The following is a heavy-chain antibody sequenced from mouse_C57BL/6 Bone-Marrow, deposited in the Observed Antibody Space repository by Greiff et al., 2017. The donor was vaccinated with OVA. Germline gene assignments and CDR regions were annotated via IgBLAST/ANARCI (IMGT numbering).Heavy chain of an antibody. V-gene: IGHV6-6*01. Sequence: EVKVEESGGGLVQPGGSMKLSCAASGFTFSDAWMDWVRQSPEKGLEWVAEIRNKANNHATYYAESVKGRFTISRDDSKSSVYLQMNSLRAEDTGIYYCTRPDYYGSSWWYFDVWGTGTTVTVSS. CDR3: TRPDYYGSSWWYFDV. J-gene: IGHJ1*03. CDR1: GFTFSDAW. CDR2: IRNKANNHAT. D-gene: IGHD1-1*01.